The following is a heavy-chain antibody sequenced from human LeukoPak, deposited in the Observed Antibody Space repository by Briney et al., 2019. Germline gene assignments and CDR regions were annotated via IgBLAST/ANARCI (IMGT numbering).Heavy chain of an antibody. CDR3: ARIGSYGPPSVDY. J-gene: IGHJ4*02. V-gene: IGHV4-30-2*01. CDR1: GGSISSGGYS. D-gene: IGHD5-18*01. CDR2: IYHSGST. Sequence: SETLSLTCAVSGGSISSGGYSWSWIRQPPGKGLEWIGYIYHSGSTYYNPFLKSRVTISVDRSKNQFSLKLSSVTAADTAVYYCARIGSYGPPSVDYWGQGTLVTVSS.